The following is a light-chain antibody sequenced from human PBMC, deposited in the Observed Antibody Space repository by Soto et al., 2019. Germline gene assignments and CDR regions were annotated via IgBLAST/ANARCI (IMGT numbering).Light chain of an antibody. V-gene: IGKV1-39*01. J-gene: IGKJ4*01. Sequence: DIQMTQSPSALSASVGDRVTISCRASQRISNYLNWYQHKPGKAPELLIYAASSLQSGVPSRFSGSGSGTDFTLTISSLQAEDVATYYCQQSYSTPPVTFGGGTKVESK. CDR2: AAS. CDR3: QQSYSTPPVT. CDR1: QRISNY.